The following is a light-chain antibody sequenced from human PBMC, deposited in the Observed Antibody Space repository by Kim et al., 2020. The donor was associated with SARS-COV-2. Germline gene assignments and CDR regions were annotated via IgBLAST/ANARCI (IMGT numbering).Light chain of an antibody. J-gene: IGKJ2*01. V-gene: IGKV3D-15*03. CDR1: QSVSSY. Sequence: EIVMTQSPATLSVSPGERVTLSCRASQSVSSYLAWYQQKPGQAPRLLIYAASVRATGIPARFSGSGSGTDFTLTISILQSEDFAIYYCQQYHDWLMYTFGQGTKLEI. CDR3: QQYHDWLMYT. CDR2: AAS.